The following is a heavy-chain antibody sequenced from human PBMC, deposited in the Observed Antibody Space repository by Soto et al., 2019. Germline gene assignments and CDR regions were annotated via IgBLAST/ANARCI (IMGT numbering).Heavy chain of an antibody. D-gene: IGHD6-13*01. J-gene: IGHJ6*02. CDR1: GGTFSSYT. V-gene: IGHV1-69*04. CDR2: IIPILGIA. Sequence: SVKVSCKASGGTFSSYTISWVRQAPGQGLEWMGRIIPILGIANYAQKFQGRVTITADKSTSTAYMELSRLRSEDTAVYYCAREGSSWYGGMDVWGQGTTVTVSS. CDR3: AREGSSWYGGMDV.